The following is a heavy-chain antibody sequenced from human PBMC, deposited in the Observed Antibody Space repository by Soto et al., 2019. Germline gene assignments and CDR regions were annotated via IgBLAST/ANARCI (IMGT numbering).Heavy chain of an antibody. V-gene: IGHV1-69*13. CDR1: GGTFSSYA. Sequence: SVKVSCKASGGTFSSYAISWVRQAPGQGLEWMGGIIPIFGTANYAQKFQGRVTITADESTSTAYMELSSLRSEDTAVYYCARYSGYCTNGVWYPYYYSGMDVWDQGTTVTGSS. CDR2: IIPIFGTA. D-gene: IGHD2-8*01. J-gene: IGHJ6*02. CDR3: ARYSGYCTNGVWYPYYYSGMDV.